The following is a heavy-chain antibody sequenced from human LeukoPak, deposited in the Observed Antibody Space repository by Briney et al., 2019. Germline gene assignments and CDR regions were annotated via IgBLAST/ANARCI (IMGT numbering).Heavy chain of an antibody. V-gene: IGHV3-11*04. J-gene: IGHJ6*03. CDR3: ARVALPRSGYYYYYYYMDV. D-gene: IGHD3-22*01. Sequence: PGGSLRLSCAASGFTFSDYYMSWIRQAPGKGLEWVSYISSSGSTIYYADSVKGRFTISRDNAKNSLYLQMNSLRAEDTAVYYCARVALPRSGYYYYYYYMDVWGKGTTVTVSS. CDR1: GFTFSDYY. CDR2: ISSSGSTI.